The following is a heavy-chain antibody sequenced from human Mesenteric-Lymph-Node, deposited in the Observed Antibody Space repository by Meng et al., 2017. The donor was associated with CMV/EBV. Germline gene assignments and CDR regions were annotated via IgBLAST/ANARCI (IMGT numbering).Heavy chain of an antibody. J-gene: IGHJ4*02. CDR3: ARTPLDRGGLDY. CDR2: SYSEDKT. V-gene: IGHV3-66*02. CDR1: GFSVSSDY. Sequence: ETLSLTCAASGFSVSSDYVSWVRQAPGKGLEWVSISYSEDKTYYADSVTGRFTISRDNSKNTLYVQMDSLRAEDTAVYFCARTPLDRGGLDYWGQGTLVTVSS. D-gene: IGHD2-15*01.